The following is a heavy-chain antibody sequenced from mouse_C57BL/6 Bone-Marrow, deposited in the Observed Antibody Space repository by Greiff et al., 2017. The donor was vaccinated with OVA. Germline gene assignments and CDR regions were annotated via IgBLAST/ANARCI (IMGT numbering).Heavy chain of an antibody. D-gene: IGHD2-4*01. CDR1: GYAFSSYW. CDR3: ARSMRPYDYDGVFDY. Sequence: VKLMESGAELVKPGASVKISCKASGYAFSSYWMNWVKQRPGKGLEWIGQIYPGDGDTNYNGKFKGKATLTADKSSSTAYMQLSSLTSEDSAVYFCARSMRPYDYDGVFDYWGQGTTLTVSS. CDR2: IYPGDGDT. J-gene: IGHJ2*01. V-gene: IGHV1-80*01.